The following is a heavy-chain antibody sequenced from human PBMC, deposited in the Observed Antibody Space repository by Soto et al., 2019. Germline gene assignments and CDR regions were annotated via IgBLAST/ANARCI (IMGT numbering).Heavy chain of an antibody. Sequence: PSETLSLTCAVSGGSFSGYYWSWVRQPPGKGLEWIGEINHSGSTNYNPSLKSRVTISVDTSKNQFSLKLSSVTAADTAVYYCARGGAIVRGRQWLDPRGKGTLVTVPS. D-gene: IGHD3-10*01. CDR2: INHSGST. V-gene: IGHV4-34*01. J-gene: IGHJ5*02. CDR3: ARGGAIVRGRQWLDP. CDR1: GGSFSGYY.